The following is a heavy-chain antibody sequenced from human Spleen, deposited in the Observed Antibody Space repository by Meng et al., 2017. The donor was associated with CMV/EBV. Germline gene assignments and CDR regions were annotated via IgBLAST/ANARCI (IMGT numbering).Heavy chain of an antibody. J-gene: IGHJ5*02. D-gene: IGHD6-13*01. Sequence: SETLSLTCAVYGGSFSGYFWSWIRQPPGKGLQWSGEINHSGTTNYNPSLKSRVTISVDTSKNQFSLRLTSVTAADTTIYYCARGRRFVGITTAGTNWFDPWGQGTLVTVSS. V-gene: IGHV4-34*01. CDR2: INHSGTT. CDR1: GGSFSGYF. CDR3: ARGRRFVGITTAGTNWFDP.